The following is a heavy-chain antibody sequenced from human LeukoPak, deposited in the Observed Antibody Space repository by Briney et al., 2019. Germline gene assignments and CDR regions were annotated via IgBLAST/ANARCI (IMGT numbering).Heavy chain of an antibody. V-gene: IGHV3-66*01. CDR3: AHGDNPLTY. Sequence: GGSLRHSCAESVITLTNTYWHWLPPAPGRGLEWGSLIYANGETLYAASVRCRVTFSRPTSKKTFYHQMNSRGAENAAIYYGAHGDNPLTYWGQGTLVTVSS. D-gene: IGHD4-17*01. J-gene: IGHJ4*02. CDR2: IYANGET. CDR1: VITLTNTY.